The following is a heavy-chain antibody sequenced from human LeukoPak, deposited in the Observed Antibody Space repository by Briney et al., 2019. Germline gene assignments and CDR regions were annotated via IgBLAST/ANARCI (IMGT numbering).Heavy chain of an antibody. J-gene: IGHJ4*02. D-gene: IGHD4-23*01. V-gene: IGHV3-48*03. CDR2: ISSSDSTI. CDR1: GFTFSSYE. Sequence: GGSLRLSCAASGFTFSSYEMHWVRQAPGKGLEWVSYISSSDSTIYYTDSVKGRFTISRDNAKNSLYLQMNSLRAEDTAVYYCARDYGGSSPFDYWGQGTLVTVSS. CDR3: ARDYGGSSPFDY.